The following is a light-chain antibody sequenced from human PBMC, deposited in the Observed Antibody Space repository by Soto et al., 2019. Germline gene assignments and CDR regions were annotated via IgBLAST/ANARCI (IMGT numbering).Light chain of an antibody. CDR3: QQSYSDPTIT. CDR1: QSISSY. CDR2: AAS. J-gene: IGKJ5*01. Sequence: DIQMTQSPSSLSASVGDRVTITCGASQSISSYLNWYQQKPWKAPKLLXYAASSLQSGVPSRFSGSGSGTVFTLTINSLQPEDFATYYCQQSYSDPTITFGQGTRLEIK. V-gene: IGKV1-39*01.